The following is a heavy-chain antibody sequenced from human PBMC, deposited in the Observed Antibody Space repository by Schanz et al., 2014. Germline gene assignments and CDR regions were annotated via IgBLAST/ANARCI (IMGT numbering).Heavy chain of an antibody. CDR1: GFTFRGYA. J-gene: IGHJ4*02. CDR3: VSQTGSPNY. CDR2: ITYNGGTI. V-gene: IGHV3-48*01. Sequence: DVQLLESGGGLVQPGGSLRLSCAASGFTFRGYAMSWVRQAPGRGLEWISYITYNGGTIYYADSVKGRFTISRDNAKNSLYLEMNSLRAEDTAVYFCVSQTGSPNYWGQGTLVTVSS. D-gene: IGHD6-13*01.